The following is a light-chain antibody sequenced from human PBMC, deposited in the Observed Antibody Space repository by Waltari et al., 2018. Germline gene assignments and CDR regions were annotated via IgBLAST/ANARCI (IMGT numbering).Light chain of an antibody. CDR3: SSYTTSDTWV. V-gene: IGLV2-14*01. J-gene: IGLJ3*02. CDR1: SSDLGAYTY. Sequence: QSALTQPASVSGSPGQSIAISCTGTSSDLGAYTYASWYQQHPGRPPKLIIYDVTKRPPGVSSRFSGSKSGNTASLTVSGLQAEDEADYYCSSYTTSDTWVFGGGTKVTVL. CDR2: DVT.